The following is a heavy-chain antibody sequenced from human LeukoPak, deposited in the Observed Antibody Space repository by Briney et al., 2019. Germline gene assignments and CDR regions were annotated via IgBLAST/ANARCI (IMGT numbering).Heavy chain of an antibody. J-gene: IGHJ4*02. D-gene: IGHD4-17*01. Sequence: GGSLRLSCAASGFTFRNAWMSWVRQAPGKGLEWVARIKSKTDGGTTEYAAPVKGRFTISREDSKNTLYLQMNSLKTEDTAVYYCTTDREFVTTVTTGWGQGTLVTVSS. CDR3: TTDREFVTTVTTG. V-gene: IGHV3-15*01. CDR2: IKSKTDGGTT. CDR1: GFTFRNAW.